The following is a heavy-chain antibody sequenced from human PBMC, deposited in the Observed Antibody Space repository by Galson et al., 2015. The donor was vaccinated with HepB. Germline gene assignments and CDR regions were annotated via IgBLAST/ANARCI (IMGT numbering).Heavy chain of an antibody. J-gene: IGHJ6*02. V-gene: IGHV1-69*13. CDR2: IIPIFGTA. D-gene: IGHD2-2*01. CDR1: GGTFSSYA. CDR3: AREYCSSTSCYPFGTRHGMDV. Sequence: SVKVSCKASGGTFSSYAISWVRQAPGRGLEWMGGIIPIFGTANYAQKFQGRVTITADESTSTAYMELSRLRSDDTAVYYCAREYCSSTSCYPFGTRHGMDVWGQGTTVTVSS.